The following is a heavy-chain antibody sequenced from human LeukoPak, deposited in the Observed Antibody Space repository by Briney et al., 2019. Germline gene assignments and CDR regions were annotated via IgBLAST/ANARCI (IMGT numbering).Heavy chain of an antibody. Sequence: GPSVKVSCKASGYTFTGYYMHWVRHSPGQGLEWMGWINPDSGGTNYAQNLQGRVTMTRDTSISTAYMELSRLRSDDTAVYYCAREGTASSSPNWFDPWGQGTLVTVSS. V-gene: IGHV1-2*02. J-gene: IGHJ5*02. CDR2: INPDSGGT. CDR3: AREGTASSSPNWFDP. D-gene: IGHD6-13*01. CDR1: GYTFTGYY.